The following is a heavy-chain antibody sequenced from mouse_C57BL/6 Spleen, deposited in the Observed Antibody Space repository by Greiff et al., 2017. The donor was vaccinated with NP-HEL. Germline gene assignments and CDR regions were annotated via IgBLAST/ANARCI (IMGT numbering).Heavy chain of an antibody. V-gene: IGHV8-12*01. CDR1: GFSLSTSGMG. D-gene: IGHD1-1*01. J-gene: IGHJ4*01. CDR2: IYWDDDK. CDR3: ARRPITTVVRDAMDY. Sequence: QVTLKESGPGILQSSQTLSLTCSFSGFSLSTSGMGVSWIRQPSGKGLEWLAHIYWDDDKRYNPSLKSRLTISKDTSRNQVFLKITSVDTADTATYYCARRPITTVVRDAMDYWGQGTSVTVSS.